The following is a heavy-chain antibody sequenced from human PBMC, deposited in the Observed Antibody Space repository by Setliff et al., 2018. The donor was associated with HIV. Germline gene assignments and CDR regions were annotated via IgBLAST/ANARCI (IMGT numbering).Heavy chain of an antibody. CDR2: IHHTGST. V-gene: IGHV4-59*02. CDR3: APGEGVASTYYHD. Sequence: PSQTLSLTCTVSDDSVSTFYWNWIRQLPGKGLEWIGFIHHTGSTVSNPSLKSRVTILMDLSRNQLSLHLASVTTADTAVYFCAPGEGVASTYYHDWGQGTQVTVSS. CDR1: DDSVSTFY. D-gene: IGHD3-3*01. J-gene: IGHJ4*01.